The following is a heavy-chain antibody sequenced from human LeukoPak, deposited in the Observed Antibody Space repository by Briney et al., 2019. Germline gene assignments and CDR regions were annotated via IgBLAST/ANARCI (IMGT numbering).Heavy chain of an antibody. CDR2: MIQSGSS. V-gene: IGHV4-34*01. Sequence: PSETLSPTCGVSGGAFSDYYWSWIRQAPGKGLEWIGEMIQSGSSNYNPSLRSRVTISGDTSRNQFSLKLNSLTAADTAVYYCARGNIVATILGGLHGTTAFDFWGQGILVTVSS. J-gene: IGHJ4*02. D-gene: IGHD5-12*01. CDR1: GGAFSDYY. CDR3: ARGNIVATILGGLHGTTAFDF.